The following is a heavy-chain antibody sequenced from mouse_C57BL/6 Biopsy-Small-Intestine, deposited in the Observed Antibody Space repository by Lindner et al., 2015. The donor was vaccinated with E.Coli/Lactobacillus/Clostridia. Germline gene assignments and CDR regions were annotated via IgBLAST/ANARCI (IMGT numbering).Heavy chain of an antibody. V-gene: IGHV1-80*01. CDR3: ARGSITTHFDY. D-gene: IGHD1-1*01. Sequence: VQLQESGAELVKPGASVKISCKASGYAFSSHWMNWVKQRPGKGLEWIGQIYPGDGDTNYNGKFKGKATLTADKSSSTAYMQLSSLTSEDSAVYFCARGSITTHFDYWGQGTTLTVSS. CDR2: IYPGDGDT. J-gene: IGHJ2*01. CDR1: GYAFSSHW.